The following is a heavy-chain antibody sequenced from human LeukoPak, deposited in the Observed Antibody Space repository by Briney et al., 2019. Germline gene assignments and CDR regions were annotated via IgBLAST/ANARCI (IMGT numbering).Heavy chain of an antibody. D-gene: IGHD5-24*01. J-gene: IGHJ4*02. CDR1: GFTFSSYS. CDR3: VRNRGWLQFDN. V-gene: IGHV3-7*01. Sequence: GGSLRLSCAASGFTFSSYSMNWVRQAPGKGLEWVAMIKYDGIDKQYLDSVKGRFTISRDNAKNSVYLEMNSLRAEDTAMYYCVRNRGWLQFDNWGQGTLVTVSS. CDR2: IKYDGIDK.